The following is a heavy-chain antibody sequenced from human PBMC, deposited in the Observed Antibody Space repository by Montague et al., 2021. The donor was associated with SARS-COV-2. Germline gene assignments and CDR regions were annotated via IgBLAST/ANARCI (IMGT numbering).Heavy chain of an antibody. D-gene: IGHD2-21*01. CDR1: GASMSGSY. J-gene: IGHJ3*02. CDR2: IYSSGST. CDR3: ARTPGQIAGDAFDI. V-gene: IGHV4-59*01. Sequence: SETLSLTCTVSGASMSGSYWGWVRQPPGKGPEWIGNIYSSGSTHYNPSLKSRVTISVDTSKNQFSLKLSSVTAADTAVYYCARTPGQIAGDAFDIWGQGTMVTVSS.